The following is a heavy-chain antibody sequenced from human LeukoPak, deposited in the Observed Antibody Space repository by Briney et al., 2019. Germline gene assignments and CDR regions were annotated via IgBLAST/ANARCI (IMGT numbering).Heavy chain of an antibody. D-gene: IGHD4-23*01. CDR3: VRGGWELDY. V-gene: IGHV3-7*01. Sequence: PGGSLRLSCAASGFSFQYYWMAWVRQAPGMGLEWVAHIKEDGTQKFYVDSVKGRFTISKDDAKSALYLQMSSLRDEDTAIYYCVRGGWELDYWGQGTLVTVSS. J-gene: IGHJ4*02. CDR1: GFSFQYYW. CDR2: IKEDGTQK.